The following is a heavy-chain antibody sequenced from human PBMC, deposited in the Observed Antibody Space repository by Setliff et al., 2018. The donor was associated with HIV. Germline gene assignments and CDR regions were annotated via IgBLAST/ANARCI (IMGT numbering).Heavy chain of an antibody. Sequence: SETLSLTCAVCGGSLSGYYWSWVRQSPGRGLEWIGEINQSGNTNFNPSLKSRLIISVDTSKSQFSLKLTSVTAADTAVYYCARLGYSGSLVGAFDIWGQGTMVTVSS. CDR3: ARLGYSGSLVGAFDI. V-gene: IGHV4-34*01. CDR1: GGSLSGYY. D-gene: IGHD1-26*01. CDR2: INQSGNT. J-gene: IGHJ3*02.